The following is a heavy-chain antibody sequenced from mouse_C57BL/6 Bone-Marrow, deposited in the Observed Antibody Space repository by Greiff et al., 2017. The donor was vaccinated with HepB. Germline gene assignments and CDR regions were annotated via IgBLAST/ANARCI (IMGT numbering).Heavy chain of an antibody. D-gene: IGHD1-1*01. CDR2: IYPRSGNT. CDR1: GYTFTSYG. J-gene: IGHJ4*01. Sequence: LVESGAELARPGASVKLSCKASGYTFTSYGISWVKQRTGQGLEWIGEIYPRSGNTYYNEKFKGKATLTADKSSSTAYMELRSLTSEDSAVYFCARYTTVPYAMDYWGQGTSVTVSS. V-gene: IGHV1-81*01. CDR3: ARYTTVPYAMDY.